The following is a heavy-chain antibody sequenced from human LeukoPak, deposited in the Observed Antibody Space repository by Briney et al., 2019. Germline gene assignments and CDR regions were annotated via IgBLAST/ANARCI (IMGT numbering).Heavy chain of an antibody. Sequence: PGGSLRLSCAASGFTFSSYAMSWVRQAPGKGLEWVSAISGSGGSTYYADSVKGRFTISRDNSKNTLYLQMNSLRAEDTAVYYCAKSGRSGYEYYYYYGMDVWGQGTMVTVSS. CDR3: AKSGRSGYEYYYYYGMDV. CDR1: GFTFSSYA. D-gene: IGHD5-12*01. V-gene: IGHV3-23*01. CDR2: ISGSGGST. J-gene: IGHJ6*02.